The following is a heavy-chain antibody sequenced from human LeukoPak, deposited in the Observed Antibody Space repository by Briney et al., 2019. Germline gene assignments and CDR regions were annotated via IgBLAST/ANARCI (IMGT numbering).Heavy chain of an antibody. CDR2: ISSSGSTI. J-gene: IGHJ5*02. D-gene: IGHD5-12*01. CDR3: ARVKSGYLDP. CDR1: GFTFSSYE. Sequence: GGPLRLSCAASGFTFSSYEMNWVRQAPGKGLEWVSYISSSGSTIYYADSVKGRFTISRDNAKNSLYLQMNSLRAEDPAVYYCARVKSGYLDPWGQGTLVTVSS. V-gene: IGHV3-48*03.